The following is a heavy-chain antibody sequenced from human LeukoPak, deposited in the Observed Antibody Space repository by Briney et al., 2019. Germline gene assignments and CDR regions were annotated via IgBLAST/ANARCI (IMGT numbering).Heavy chain of an antibody. CDR2: INHSGST. CDR3: ARAAVIWFRELPHWTYFDY. Sequence: SETLSLTCAVYGGSFSGYYWSWIRQPPGKGLEWIGEINHSGSTNYNPSLKSRVTISVDTSKNQFSLKLSSVTAADTAVYYCARAAVIWFRELPHWTYFDYWGQGTLVTVSS. CDR1: GGSFSGYY. V-gene: IGHV4-34*01. J-gene: IGHJ4*02. D-gene: IGHD3-10*01.